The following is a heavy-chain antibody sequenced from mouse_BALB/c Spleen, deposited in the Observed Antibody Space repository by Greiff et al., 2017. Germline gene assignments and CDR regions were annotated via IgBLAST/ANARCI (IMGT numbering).Heavy chain of an antibody. CDR3: ARGRGDFDV. Sequence: EVKVEESGPGLVKPSQSLSLTCTVTGYSITSDYAWNWLRQFPGNKLEWMGYISYSGSTSYNPSLKSRISITRDTSKNQFFLQLNSVTTEDTATYYCARGRGDFDVWGAGTTVTVSS. J-gene: IGHJ1*01. CDR2: ISYSGST. V-gene: IGHV3-2*02. CDR1: GYSITSDYA.